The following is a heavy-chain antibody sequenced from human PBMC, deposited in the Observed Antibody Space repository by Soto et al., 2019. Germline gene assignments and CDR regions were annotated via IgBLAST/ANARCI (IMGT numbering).Heavy chain of an antibody. CDR1: GCTFSSYA. Sequence: GSLRLSCAASGCTFSSYAMGWVRQAPGKGLEWVSTISTSGGSTYYADSVKGRFTISRDNSKNTLYLQMNSLRAEDTAVYYCAKDGLGAYSYGSYYFDYWGQGTLVTVSS. J-gene: IGHJ4*01. CDR2: ISTSGGST. CDR3: AKDGLGAYSYGSYYFDY. D-gene: IGHD5-18*01. V-gene: IGHV3-23*01.